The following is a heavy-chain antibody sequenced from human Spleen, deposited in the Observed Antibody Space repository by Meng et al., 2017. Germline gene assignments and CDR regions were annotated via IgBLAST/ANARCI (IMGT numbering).Heavy chain of an antibody. CDR2: LGAHDGDT. CDR1: DYTFTGYG. D-gene: IGHD3-10*01. J-gene: IGHJ4*02. Sequence: QVQLVQSGAEVKKPGASVTVSCKASDYTFTGYGVSWVRQAPGQGLEWMAWLGAHDGDTSHAPKFQGRVTVSADRPTATAYMELRSLRSDDTAVYYCARGTPGRSYSDYWGQGTLVTVSS. V-gene: IGHV1-18*01. CDR3: ARGTPGRSYSDY.